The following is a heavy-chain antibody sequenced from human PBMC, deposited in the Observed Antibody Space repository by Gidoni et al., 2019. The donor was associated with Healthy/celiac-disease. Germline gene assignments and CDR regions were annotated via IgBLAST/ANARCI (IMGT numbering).Heavy chain of an antibody. CDR2: ISWDGGST. Sequence: EVQLVESGGVVVQPGGSLRLSCAASGFTFDDYTMHWVRQAPGKGLEWVSLISWDGGSTYYADSVKGRFTISRDNSKNSLYLQMNSLRTEDTALYYCASGAGSSVSDYWGQGTLVTVSS. D-gene: IGHD4-17*01. J-gene: IGHJ4*02. V-gene: IGHV3-43*01. CDR3: ASGAGSSVSDY. CDR1: GFTFDDYT.